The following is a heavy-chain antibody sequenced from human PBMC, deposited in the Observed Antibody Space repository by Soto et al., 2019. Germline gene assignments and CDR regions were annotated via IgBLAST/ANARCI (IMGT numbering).Heavy chain of an antibody. Sequence: EVQLVESGGGLVQPGGSLRLSCAASGFTFSSYWMHWVRQAPGKGLVWVSRINSDGSSISYADSVKGRFTISRDNAKNTLYLQMNSLGADDTAVYYCARVGGVASSGYYGMDVWGQGTTVTVSS. V-gene: IGHV3-74*01. J-gene: IGHJ6*02. CDR1: GFTFSSYW. D-gene: IGHD1-26*01. CDR3: ARVGGVASSGYYGMDV. CDR2: INSDGSSI.